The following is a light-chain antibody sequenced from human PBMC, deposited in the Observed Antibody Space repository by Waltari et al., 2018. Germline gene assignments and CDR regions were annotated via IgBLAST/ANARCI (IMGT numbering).Light chain of an antibody. CDR1: QSVLYSSNNKNY. CDR2: WAS. CDR3: QQYYSTPRG. J-gene: IGKJ2*03. Sequence: DIVMTQSPDSLAVSLGERATINCKSSQSVLYSSNNKNYLAWYQQKPGQPPKLLIYWASTRESWVPDRFSGSGSGTDFTLTISSLQSEDVAVYYCQQYYSTPRGFGQGTKLEIK. V-gene: IGKV4-1*01.